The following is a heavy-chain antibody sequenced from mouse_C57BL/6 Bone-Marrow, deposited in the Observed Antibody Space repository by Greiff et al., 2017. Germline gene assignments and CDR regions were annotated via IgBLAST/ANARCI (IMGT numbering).Heavy chain of an antibody. CDR3: TGSGWLLPLFAD. CDR2: IDPETGGT. Sequence: QVQLQQSGAELVRPGASVTLSCKASGYTFTDYEMHWVKQTPVHGLEWIGAIDPETGGTAYNQKFKGKAILTADKSSSTAYMELRSLTSEYSAVYYCTGSGWLLPLFADWGQGTLVTVSA. D-gene: IGHD2-3*01. J-gene: IGHJ3*01. V-gene: IGHV1-15*01. CDR1: GYTFTDYE.